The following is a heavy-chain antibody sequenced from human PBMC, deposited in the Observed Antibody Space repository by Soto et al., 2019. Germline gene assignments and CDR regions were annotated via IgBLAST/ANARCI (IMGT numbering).Heavy chain of an antibody. CDR1: GYTFTSYG. CDR2: ISAYNGNT. V-gene: IGHV1-18*01. Sequence: GASVKGSCKASGYTFTSYGISWVRQAPGQGLEWMGWISAYNGNTNYAQKLQGRVTMTTDTSTSTAYMELRSLRSDDTAVYYCARHPERGYYDSSGYNNWFDPWGQGTLVTVSS. CDR3: ARHPERGYYDSSGYNNWFDP. J-gene: IGHJ5*02. D-gene: IGHD3-22*01.